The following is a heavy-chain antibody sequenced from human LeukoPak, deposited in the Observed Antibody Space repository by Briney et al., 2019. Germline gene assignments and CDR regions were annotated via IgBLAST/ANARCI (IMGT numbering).Heavy chain of an antibody. Sequence: GGSLRLSCAASGFTLSSYWMPWVRQAPAKGLVLDSRISTDQSRTSYVASEKGRDTVSRDNAKNTLYLQMNSLRAGDTGVYYCARGVSGQYGDFDTGGQGTLVTVSS. J-gene: IGHJ5*02. D-gene: IGHD3-3*01. V-gene: IGHV3-74*01. CDR2: ISTDQSRT. CDR3: ARGVSGQYGDFDT. CDR1: GFTLSSYW.